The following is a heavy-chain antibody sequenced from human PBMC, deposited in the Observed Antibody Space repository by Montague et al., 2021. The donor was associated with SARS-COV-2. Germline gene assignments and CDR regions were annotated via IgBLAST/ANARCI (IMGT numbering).Heavy chain of an antibody. CDR2: ISSSGGGSTK. CDR3: ARDRDWDDWCGMDV. J-gene: IGHJ6*02. CDR1: GFIFSSYE. D-gene: IGHD2-21*01. Sequence: SLRLSCAASGFIFSSYEMNWVRQAPGKGLEWFSYISSSGGGSTKHYTDSVKGRFTISRDNAKNSLYLQMSSLRVEDTAIYYCARDRDWDDWCGMDVWGQGTTGTVSS. V-gene: IGHV3-48*03.